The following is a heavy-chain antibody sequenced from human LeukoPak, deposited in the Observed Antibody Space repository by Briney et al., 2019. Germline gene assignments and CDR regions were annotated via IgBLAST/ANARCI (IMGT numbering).Heavy chain of an antibody. Sequence: GASVKVSCKASGYTFTNYYIHWLRQAPGQGPEWMGMINLIAGLTHYAPKFQGRVTMTRDTSTSTVYMELSSLGSEDMAVYYCARQQGVQYLNFDYWGQGALVTVSS. CDR3: ARQQGVQYLNFDY. V-gene: IGHV1-46*01. D-gene: IGHD3-10*01. CDR1: GYTFTNYY. CDR2: INLIAGLT. J-gene: IGHJ4*02.